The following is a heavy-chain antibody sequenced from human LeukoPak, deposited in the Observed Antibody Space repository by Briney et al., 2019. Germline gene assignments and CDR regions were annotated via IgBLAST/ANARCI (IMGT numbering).Heavy chain of an antibody. D-gene: IGHD6-6*01. J-gene: IGHJ6*03. Sequence: GGSLRLSCAASGFTCSDYSMNWVRQAPGKGLEWVSYISSSGFTINYADSVKGRFTISRDNAKNSLYLQMNSLRAEDTAVYYCARRIAARQSYYYYMDVWGKGTTVTVSS. V-gene: IGHV3-48*01. CDR2: ISSSGFTI. CDR3: ARRIAARQSYYYYMDV. CDR1: GFTCSDYS.